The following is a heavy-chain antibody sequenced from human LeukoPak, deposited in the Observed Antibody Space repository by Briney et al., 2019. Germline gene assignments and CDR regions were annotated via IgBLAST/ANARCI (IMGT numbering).Heavy chain of an antibody. Sequence: GGSLRLSCAASGFTFSSYGMHWVRQAPGKGLEWVAVISYDGGNKYYADSVKGRFTISRDNSKNTLYLQMNSLRAEDTAVYYCAKESGSYYLDYWGQGTLVTVSS. CDR1: GFTFSSYG. D-gene: IGHD1-26*01. V-gene: IGHV3-30*18. CDR2: ISYDGGNK. J-gene: IGHJ4*02. CDR3: AKESGSYYLDY.